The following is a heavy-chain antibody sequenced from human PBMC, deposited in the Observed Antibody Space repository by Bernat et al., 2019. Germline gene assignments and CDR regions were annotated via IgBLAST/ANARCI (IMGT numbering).Heavy chain of an antibody. D-gene: IGHD1-7*01. Sequence: QVQLVQSGGEVKKPGASVKVSCKASGYTFTSYGISWVRQAPGQGLEWMGWISAYNGNTNYAQKLQGRVTMNTDTSTRTDYMELRSLGSDDTAVYYCARDLGLRPLDYWGQGTLVTVSS. CDR1: GYTFTSYG. CDR3: ARDLGLRPLDY. V-gene: IGHV1-18*01. CDR2: ISAYNGNT. J-gene: IGHJ4*02.